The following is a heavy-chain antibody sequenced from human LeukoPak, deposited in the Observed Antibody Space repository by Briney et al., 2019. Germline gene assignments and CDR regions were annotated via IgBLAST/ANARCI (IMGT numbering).Heavy chain of an antibody. CDR3: ARGDCSSTSCYGYFQH. CDR2: INHSGST. V-gene: IGHV4-34*01. CDR1: GGSFSGYY. Sequence: SETLSLTCAVYGGSFSGYYWSWIRQPPGKGLEWIGEINHSGSTNYNPSLKSRVTISVDTSKNQFSLKLSSVTAADTAVYYCARGDCSSTSCYGYFQHWGRGTLVTVSS. J-gene: IGHJ1*01. D-gene: IGHD2-2*01.